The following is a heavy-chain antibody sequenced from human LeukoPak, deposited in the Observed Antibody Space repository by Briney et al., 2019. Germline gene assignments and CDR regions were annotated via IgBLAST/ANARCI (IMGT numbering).Heavy chain of an antibody. CDR3: ARHVVAVGFDY. J-gene: IGHJ4*02. CDR2: IKQDGSEK. Sequence: SGGSLRLSCAVSGFTFSSYWMSWVRQAPGKGLEWVANIKQDGSEKYYVDSVKGRFTISRDNAKNSLYLQMNSLRVEDTAVYYCARHVVAVGFDYWGQGTLVTVSS. CDR1: GFTFSSYW. D-gene: IGHD3-22*01. V-gene: IGHV3-7*01.